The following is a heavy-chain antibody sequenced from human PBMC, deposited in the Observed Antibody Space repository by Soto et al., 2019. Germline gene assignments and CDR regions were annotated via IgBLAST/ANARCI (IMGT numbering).Heavy chain of an antibody. CDR1: GFTVADNY. V-gene: IGHV3-53*02. Sequence: EVQLVETGGSLIQSGGSLRLSCAASGFTVADNYMIWVRQPPGKGLEWVSTTFSGGTNQYASSVKGRFTVSRDISKNTLYLQMNNLRAEDTALYYCARKPPSAIQGWAFGMDVWGQGTTVSVSS. CDR3: ARKPPSAIQGWAFGMDV. D-gene: IGHD2-2*01. J-gene: IGHJ6*02. CDR2: TFSGGTN.